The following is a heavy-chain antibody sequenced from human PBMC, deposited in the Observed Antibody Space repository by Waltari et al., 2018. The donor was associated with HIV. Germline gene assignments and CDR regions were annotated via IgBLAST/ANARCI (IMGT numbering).Heavy chain of an antibody. V-gene: IGHV4-59*01. D-gene: IGHD3-22*01. Sequence: QVQLQESGPGLVKPSETLSLTCTVSGGSISSYYWSWIRQPPGKGLEWIGYIYYSGSTNYNPSLTSRVTISVDTSKNQFSLKLSSVTAADTAVYYCARVPYDSSGLDAFDIWGQGTMVTVSS. CDR1: GGSISSYY. CDR2: IYYSGST. CDR3: ARVPYDSSGLDAFDI. J-gene: IGHJ3*02.